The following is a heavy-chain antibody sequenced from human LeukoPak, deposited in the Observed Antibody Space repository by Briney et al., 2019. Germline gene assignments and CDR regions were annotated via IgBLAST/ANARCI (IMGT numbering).Heavy chain of an antibody. D-gene: IGHD2-15*01. J-gene: IGHJ3*02. Sequence: GGSLRFSCAASGFIFSHYWMSWVRQAPGKGLEWVANIKPDGTEKYYVDSVKGRFTISRDNAKNSLYLLMDSLRAEDTAVYYCAREDMWAFDMWGQGTMVTVSS. CDR3: AREDMWAFDM. CDR1: GFIFSHYW. CDR2: IKPDGTEK. V-gene: IGHV3-7*01.